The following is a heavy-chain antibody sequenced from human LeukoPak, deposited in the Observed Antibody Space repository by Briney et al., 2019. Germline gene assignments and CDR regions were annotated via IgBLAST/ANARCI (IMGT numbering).Heavy chain of an antibody. V-gene: IGHV3-15*01. Sequence: GGSLRLSCAASGFTVSNAWMSWVRQAPGKGLEWVGRIKNKIDGGTTDYAAPVKGRFTISRDDSKNTLYLQMNSLKTEDTALYYCTPGTNSPRDYWGQGTLVTVSS. CDR1: GFTVSNAW. CDR3: TPGTNSPRDY. CDR2: IKNKIDGGTT. D-gene: IGHD2-8*01. J-gene: IGHJ4*02.